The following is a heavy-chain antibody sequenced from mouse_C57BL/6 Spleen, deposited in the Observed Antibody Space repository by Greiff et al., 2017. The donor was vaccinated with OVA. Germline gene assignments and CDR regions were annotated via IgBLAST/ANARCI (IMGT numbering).Heavy chain of an antibody. CDR1: GYTFTDYY. V-gene: IGHV1-76*01. J-gene: IGHJ4*01. CDR3: ARFSDYDAMDY. CDR2: IYPGSGNT. Sequence: QVQLQQSGAELVRPGASVKLSCKASGYTFTDYYINWVKQRPGQGLEWIARIYPGSGNTYYNEKFKGKATLTAEKSSSTAYMQLSSLTSEASAVYFCARFSDYDAMDYWGQGTSVTVSS.